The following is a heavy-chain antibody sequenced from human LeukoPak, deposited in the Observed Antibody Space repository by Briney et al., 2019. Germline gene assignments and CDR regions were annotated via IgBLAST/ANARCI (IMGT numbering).Heavy chain of an antibody. CDR1: GFIFTNAW. D-gene: IGHD3-10*01. CDR3: AREWSGFGELPDY. J-gene: IGHJ4*02. V-gene: IGHV3-74*01. Sequence: TGGSLRLSCTASGFIFTNAWMHWVRQAPGKGLVWVSRINSDGSSTSYADSVKGRFTISRDNAKNTLYLQMNSLRVEDTAVYYCAREWSGFGELPDYWGQGTLVTVSS. CDR2: INSDGSST.